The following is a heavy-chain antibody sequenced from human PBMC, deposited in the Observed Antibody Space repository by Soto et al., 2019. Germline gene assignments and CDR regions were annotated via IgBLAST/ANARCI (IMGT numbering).Heavy chain of an antibody. CDR1: GGSISSGDYY. Sequence: SETLSLTCTVSGGSISSGDYYWSWIRQPPGKGLEWIGYIYYSGSTYYNPSLKSRVTISVDTSKNQFSLKLSSVTAADTAVYYCAREGAGYCSGGSCSYYGMDVWGRGTTVTVSS. CDR2: IYYSGST. J-gene: IGHJ6*02. V-gene: IGHV4-30-4*01. CDR3: AREGAGYCSGGSCSYYGMDV. D-gene: IGHD2-15*01.